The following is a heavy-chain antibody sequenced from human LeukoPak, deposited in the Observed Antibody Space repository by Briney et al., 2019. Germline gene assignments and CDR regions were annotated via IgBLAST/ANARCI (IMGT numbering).Heavy chain of an antibody. D-gene: IGHD3-3*01. J-gene: IGHJ3*02. CDR2: ISGSGGST. Sequence: GGSLRLSCAASGFTFSSYAMSWVRQAPGKGLEWVSAISGSGGSTYYADSVKGRFTISRDNSKNTLYLQMNSLRAEDTAVYYCAKGDRFLEWLYGGAFDIWGQGTMVTVSS. V-gene: IGHV3-23*01. CDR1: GFTFSSYA. CDR3: AKGDRFLEWLYGGAFDI.